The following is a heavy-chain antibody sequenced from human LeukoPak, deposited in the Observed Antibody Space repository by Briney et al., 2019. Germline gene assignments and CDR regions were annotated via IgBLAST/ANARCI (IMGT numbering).Heavy chain of an antibody. D-gene: IGHD6-25*01. V-gene: IGHV4-39*01. Sequence: SGTLSLTCTVSGDSISSSSYYWAWIRQPPGKGLEWIGANYYNGSTFYNPSLESRVTISVDTSKNQFSLKLTSVTAADTAVYYCARRSGRTPNYFDPWGQGTLVTVSS. CDR2: NYYNGST. CDR1: GDSISSSSYY. CDR3: ARRSGRTPNYFDP. J-gene: IGHJ5*02.